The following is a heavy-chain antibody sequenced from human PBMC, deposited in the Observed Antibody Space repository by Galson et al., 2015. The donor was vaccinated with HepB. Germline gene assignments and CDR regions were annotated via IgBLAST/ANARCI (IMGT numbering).Heavy chain of an antibody. V-gene: IGHV1-69*13. Sequence: SVKVSCKASGGTFSSYAISWVRQAPGQGLEWMGGIIPIFGTANYAQKFQGRVTITADESTSTAYMELSSLRSEDTAVYYCARGETDYGGNSGGADYFDYWGQGTLVTVSS. CDR2: IIPIFGTA. CDR3: ARGETDYGGNSGGADYFDY. D-gene: IGHD4-23*01. J-gene: IGHJ4*02. CDR1: GGTFSSYA.